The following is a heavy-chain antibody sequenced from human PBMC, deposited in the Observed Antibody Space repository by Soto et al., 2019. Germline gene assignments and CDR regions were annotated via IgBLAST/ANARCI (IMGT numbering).Heavy chain of an antibody. J-gene: IGHJ4*02. CDR1: GFTFSSYW. D-gene: IGHD6-19*01. V-gene: IGHV3-7*01. CDR2: IKQDGSEK. Sequence: VQLVESGGGLVQPGGSLRLSCAASGFTFSSYWMSWVRQAPGKGLEWVANIKQDGSEKYYVDSVKGRFTISRDNAKNSLYLQMNSLRAEDTAVYYCARGGKFIPNSSGWSEPFDYWGQGTLVTVSS. CDR3: ARGGKFIPNSSGWSEPFDY.